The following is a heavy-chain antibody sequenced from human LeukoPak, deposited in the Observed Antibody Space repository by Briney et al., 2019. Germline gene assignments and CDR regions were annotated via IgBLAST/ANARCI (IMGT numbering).Heavy chain of an antibody. D-gene: IGHD3-22*01. V-gene: IGHV4-38-2*02. CDR3: ARGGYYDSSGYYGFDY. CDR2: IHHSGNT. J-gene: IGHJ4*02. CDR1: GYSISSGYY. Sequence: SETLSLTCTVSGYSISSGYYWGWIRPSPGEGLEWIGTIHHSGNTYYNPSLQSRVTISVDTSKNQFSLKLSSVTAADTAVYYCARGGYYDSSGYYGFDYWGQGTLVTVSS.